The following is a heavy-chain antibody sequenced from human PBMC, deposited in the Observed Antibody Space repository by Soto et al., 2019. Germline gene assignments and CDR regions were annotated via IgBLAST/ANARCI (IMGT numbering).Heavy chain of an antibody. J-gene: IGHJ3*02. V-gene: IGHV3-23*01. CDR1: GFTFSSDA. CDR2: ISGSGGST. Sequence: GGSLRLSCAASGFTFSSDAMSWVRQAPGKGLEWVSAISGSGGSTYYADSVKGRFTISRDNSKNTLYLQMNSLRAEDTAVYYCAKDQKTGSYSPHDAFDIWGQGTMVTVSS. D-gene: IGHD1-26*01. CDR3: AKDQKTGSYSPHDAFDI.